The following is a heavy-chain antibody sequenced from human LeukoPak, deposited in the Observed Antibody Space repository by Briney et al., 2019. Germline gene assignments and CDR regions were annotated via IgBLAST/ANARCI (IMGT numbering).Heavy chain of an antibody. D-gene: IGHD6-19*01. CDR3: ARLMQWLSEDY. CDR2: ISYDGSNK. V-gene: IGHV3-30-3*01. CDR1: GFTFSSYA. Sequence: PGGSLRLSCAASGFTFSSYAMHWVRQAPGKGLEWVAVISYDGSNKYCADSVKGRFTISRDNSKNTLYLQMNSLRAEDTAVYYCARLMQWLSEDYWGQGTLVTVSS. J-gene: IGHJ4*02.